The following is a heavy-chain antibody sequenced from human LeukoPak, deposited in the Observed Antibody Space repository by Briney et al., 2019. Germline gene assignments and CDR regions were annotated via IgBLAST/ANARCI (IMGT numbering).Heavy chain of an antibody. D-gene: IGHD1-26*01. CDR1: GFTFDDYA. J-gene: IGHJ4*02. CDR2: ISWNGGSI. Sequence: GGSLRLSCEASGFTFDDYAMHWVRQAPGKGLEWVSGISWNGGSIAYADSVMGRFTISRDNAKNSLYLQMNSLRDEDTAVYYCARDFMGATFGYFDYWGQGTLVTVSS. CDR3: ARDFMGATFGYFDY. V-gene: IGHV3-9*01.